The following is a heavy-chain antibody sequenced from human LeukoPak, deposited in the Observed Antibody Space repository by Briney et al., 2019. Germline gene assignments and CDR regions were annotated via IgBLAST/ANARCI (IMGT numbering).Heavy chain of an antibody. CDR1: GYTFTGYY. CDR3: ARDGYCSSTSCPTLGY. J-gene: IGHJ4*02. D-gene: IGHD2-2*01. V-gene: IGHV1-2*02. Sequence: ASVKVSCKASGYTFTGYYMHWVRQAPGQGLEWMGWINPNSGGTNYAQKFQGRVTMTRDTSINTAYMELSRLRSDDTAVYYCARDGYCSSTSCPTLGYWGQGTLVTVSS. CDR2: INPNSGGT.